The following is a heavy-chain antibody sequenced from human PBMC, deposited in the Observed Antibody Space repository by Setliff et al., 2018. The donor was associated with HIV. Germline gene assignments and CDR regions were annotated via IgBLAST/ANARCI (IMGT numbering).Heavy chain of an antibody. CDR3: ARDRLCSSTSCYSGGDYMDV. D-gene: IGHD2-2*02. Sequence: TLSLTCTVSGGSISSHYWSWIRQPPGKGLEWIGNIYYSGSTNYNPSLRSRVTISVDTSKNQFSLKLSSVTAADTAVYYCARDRLCSSTSCYSGGDYMDVWGKGTTVTV. V-gene: IGHV4-59*11. CDR1: GGSISSHY. J-gene: IGHJ6*03. CDR2: IYYSGST.